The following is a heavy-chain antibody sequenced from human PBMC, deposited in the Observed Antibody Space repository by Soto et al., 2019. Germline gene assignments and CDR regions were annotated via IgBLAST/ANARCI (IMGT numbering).Heavy chain of an antibody. CDR2: ITSSSDTI. CDR3: ARVVVVIPPGYYYAMDV. V-gene: IGHV3-48*02. Sequence: GGSLRLSCAASGFTISSHWMHWVRQAPGRGLEWVAYITSSSDTIYYSDSVKGRFTISRDNGKNSLFLQMNSLRDEDTAVYYCARVVVVIPPGYYYAMDVWGQGTTVTVSS. J-gene: IGHJ6*02. CDR1: GFTISSHW. D-gene: IGHD3-22*01.